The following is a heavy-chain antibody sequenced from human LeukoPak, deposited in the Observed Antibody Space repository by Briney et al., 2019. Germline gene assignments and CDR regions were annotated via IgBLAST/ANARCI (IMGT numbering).Heavy chain of an antibody. D-gene: IGHD5-18*01. V-gene: IGHV1-46*01. Sequence: ASVKVSCKASGYTFTTDYIHWVRQAPGQGLEWMGIINPSGGSTTYAQKFQGRVIMTGDTSTSTVYMELGSLRSEDTAVYYCATVPQLWLLSYWGQGTLVTVSS. CDR1: GYTFTTDY. J-gene: IGHJ4*02. CDR3: ATVPQLWLLSY. CDR2: INPSGGST.